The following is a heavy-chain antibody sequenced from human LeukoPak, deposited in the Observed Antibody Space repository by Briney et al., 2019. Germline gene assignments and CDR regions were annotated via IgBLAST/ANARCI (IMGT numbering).Heavy chain of an antibody. J-gene: IGHJ4*02. V-gene: IGHV1-18*01. CDR1: GYTFTNYG. CDR2: ISGYNGNT. Sequence: ASVKVSCKASGYTFTNYGISWVRQAPGQGLEWVPRISGYNGNTAYAQKVEDRVTLTADTSTAYLELRSLTSDDTAVYYCARDHGDYVGVKVGFDSWGQGTLVTVSS. D-gene: IGHD4-17*01. CDR3: ARDHGDYVGVKVGFDS.